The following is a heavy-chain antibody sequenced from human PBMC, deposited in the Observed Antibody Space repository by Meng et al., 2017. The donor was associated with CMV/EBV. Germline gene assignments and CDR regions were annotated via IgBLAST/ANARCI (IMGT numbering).Heavy chain of an antibody. CDR2: IYYSGST. D-gene: IGHD3-22*01. J-gene: IGHJ5*02. CDR1: GAACCSSSYY. V-gene: IGHV4-39*07. Sequence: LHLQESCQGLVKLPVPPPSTCPFSGAACCSSSYYWGWIRQPPGKRLEWIGSIYYSGSTYYNPSLKRRVTISVDTSKNQFSLKLSSVTAADTAVYYCARGVVTMIVVYDPWGQGTLVTVSS. CDR3: ARGVVTMIVVYDP.